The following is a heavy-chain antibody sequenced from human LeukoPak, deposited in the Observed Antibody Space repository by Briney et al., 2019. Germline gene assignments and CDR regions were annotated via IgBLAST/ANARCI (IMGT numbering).Heavy chain of an antibody. Sequence: GGSLRLSCAASGSTFSSYSMNWVRQAPGKGLEWVSSINSVSYMYYADSVKGRFTISRDNAKNSLYLQMNSLRAEDTAVYYCARDRHSTYYYHMDVWGKGTTVTVSS. D-gene: IGHD2-21*01. CDR2: INSVSYM. V-gene: IGHV3-21*01. CDR3: ARDRHSTYYYHMDV. CDR1: GSTFSSYS. J-gene: IGHJ6*03.